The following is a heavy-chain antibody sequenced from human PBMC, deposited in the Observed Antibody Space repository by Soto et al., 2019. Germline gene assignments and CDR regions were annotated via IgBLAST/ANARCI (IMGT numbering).Heavy chain of an antibody. D-gene: IGHD6-13*01. V-gene: IGHV1-69*13. CDR2: IVPFYRTA. CDR3: ARDSGAKLSSS. CDR1: GGTFSSYR. Sequence: SVKVSCKASGGTFSSYRINWVRQAPGQGLEWVGGIVPFYRTADYAQKFQGRVTITADESVRTAYLEVRSLKSQDTAVYYCARDSGAKLSSSWGQGTLVTVSS. J-gene: IGHJ4*02.